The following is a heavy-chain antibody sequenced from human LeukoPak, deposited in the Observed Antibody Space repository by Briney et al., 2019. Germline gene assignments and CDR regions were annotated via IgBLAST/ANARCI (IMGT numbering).Heavy chain of an antibody. V-gene: IGHV3-21*01. D-gene: IGHD3-10*01. CDR2: ISSSSSYI. CDR3: ARDSRFGELSGY. CDR1: GFTFSSYS. J-gene: IGHJ4*02. Sequence: GGSLRLSCAASGFTFSSYSMNWVRQAPGKGLEWVSSISSSSSYIYYADSVKGRFTISRDNAKNSLYLQMNSLRAEDTAVYYCARDSRFGELSGYWGQGTLVTVSS.